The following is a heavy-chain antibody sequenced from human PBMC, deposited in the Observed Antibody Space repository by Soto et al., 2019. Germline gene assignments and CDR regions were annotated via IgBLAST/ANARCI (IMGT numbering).Heavy chain of an antibody. CDR2: IYWDDDK. V-gene: IGHV2-5*02. J-gene: IGHJ4*02. CDR3: AHIWSYGSGSAHLDY. D-gene: IGHD3-10*01. CDR1: GFSLSTHGVG. Sequence: QITLKESGPTLVKPTQTLTLTCTFSGFSLSTHGVGVGWIRQPPGKALEWLALIYWDDDKRYSPSLKSRLTIXXDXSXXQVVLTMTDMDPVDTATYYCAHIWSYGSGSAHLDYWGRGTLVTVSS.